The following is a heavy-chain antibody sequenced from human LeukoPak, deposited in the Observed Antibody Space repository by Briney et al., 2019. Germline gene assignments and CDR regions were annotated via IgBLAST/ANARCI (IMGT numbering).Heavy chain of an antibody. J-gene: IGHJ4*02. Sequence: GGSLRLSCAASGFTFSTYWMSWVRQAPGKGLGWVANTKQGGSEKYYVDSVKGRFTISRDNAKNSLYLQMNSLTAEDTAVYYCARDSRGVFDYWGQGTLVTVSS. V-gene: IGHV3-7*01. CDR2: TKQGGSEK. CDR3: ARDSRGVFDY. CDR1: GFTFSTYW. D-gene: IGHD3-10*01.